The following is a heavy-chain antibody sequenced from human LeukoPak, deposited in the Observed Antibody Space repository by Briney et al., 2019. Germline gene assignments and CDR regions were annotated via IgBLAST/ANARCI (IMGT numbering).Heavy chain of an antibody. V-gene: IGHV4-59*01. Sequence: SEPLSLTCTVSGDSISSSYWSWIRQPPGKGLEWIAYIHYSGSIDYNPSLKSRVTISLDTSKNQVSLKFTSVIAADTAVYYCARGATFFDYWGQGILVPVSS. J-gene: IGHJ4*02. CDR2: IHYSGSI. CDR1: GDSISSSY. CDR3: ARGATFFDY.